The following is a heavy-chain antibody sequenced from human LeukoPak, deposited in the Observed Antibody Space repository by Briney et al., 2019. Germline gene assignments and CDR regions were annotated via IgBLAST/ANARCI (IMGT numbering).Heavy chain of an antibody. CDR3: AKPAVVTATTFGYYYGMDV. Sequence: PGGSLRLSCAASGFTVSSNYMSWVRQAPGKGLEWVSVIYSGGSTYYADSVKGRFTISRDNSKNTLYLQMNSLRAEDTAVYYCAKPAVVTATTFGYYYGMDVWGQGTTVTVSS. V-gene: IGHV3-53*01. J-gene: IGHJ6*02. D-gene: IGHD2-21*02. CDR2: IYSGGST. CDR1: GFTVSSNY.